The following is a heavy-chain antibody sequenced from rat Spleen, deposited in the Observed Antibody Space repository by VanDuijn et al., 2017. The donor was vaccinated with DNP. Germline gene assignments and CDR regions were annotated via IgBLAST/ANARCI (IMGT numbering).Heavy chain of an antibody. J-gene: IGHJ1*01. CDR2: IIYDGSRT. CDR3: TRKYTTDYYWYFDF. CDR1: GFTFSNYG. Sequence: EVKVVESGGGLVQPGNSLTLSCVASGFTFSNYGMHWVRQAPKKGLEWVATIIYDGSRTYYRDSVKGRFTISRDNAKSTLYLQMNSLGSEDTATYYCTRKYTTDYYWYFDFWGPGTMVTVSS. V-gene: IGHV5S10*01. D-gene: IGHD1-6*01.